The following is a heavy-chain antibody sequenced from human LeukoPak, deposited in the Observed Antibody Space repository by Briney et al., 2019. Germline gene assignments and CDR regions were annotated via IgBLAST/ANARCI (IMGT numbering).Heavy chain of an antibody. CDR3: ARGYGSGSFYNPFDY. Sequence: PGGSLRLSCAASGFTVSSNYMSWVRQAPGKGLEWVSVIYSGGGTYYADSVKGRFTISRDISKNTVYLQMNSLRAEDTAVYYCARGYGSGSFYNPFDYWGRGTLVTVSS. CDR1: GFTVSSNY. V-gene: IGHV3-53*01. D-gene: IGHD3-10*01. CDR2: IYSGGGT. J-gene: IGHJ4*02.